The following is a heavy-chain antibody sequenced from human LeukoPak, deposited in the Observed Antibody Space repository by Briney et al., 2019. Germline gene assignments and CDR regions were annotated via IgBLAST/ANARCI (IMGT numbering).Heavy chain of an antibody. Sequence: GGSLRLSCATSGFTLTNHWMSWVRQAPGKGLEWVANINQDGSEGNYVDSVKGRFTISRDNAKNSLYLQMNSLRVEDTAVYYCGQDYWGQGTLVAVSP. CDR1: GFTLTNHW. CDR2: INQDGSEG. J-gene: IGHJ4*02. CDR3: GQDY. V-gene: IGHV3-7*01.